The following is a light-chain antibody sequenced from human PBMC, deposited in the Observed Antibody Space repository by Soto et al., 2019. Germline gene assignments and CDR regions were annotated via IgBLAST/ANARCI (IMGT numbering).Light chain of an antibody. CDR1: QGIRID. V-gene: IGKV1-17*02. CDR2: GAS. J-gene: IGKJ1*01. CDR3: LQQNNFPRT. Sequence: IQLHPSPSFMSASLGDSVTITCRASQGIRIDLGWFQQRPGKAPKRLIYGASSLQSGVPSRFRGSGYGTEVTLTISNLQPEDVEPYYGLQQNNFPRTCGQGTKFDIK.